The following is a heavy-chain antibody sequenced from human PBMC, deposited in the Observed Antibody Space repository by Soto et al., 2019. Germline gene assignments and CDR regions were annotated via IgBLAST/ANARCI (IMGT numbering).Heavy chain of an antibody. CDR1: GFTFRGYG. D-gene: IGHD5-18*01. Sequence: QVQLVESGGGVVQPGRSLRLSCAASGFTFRGYGMHWVRQAPGRGLAWVALISDDGSIKYYADSVRGRFTISRDNSKNTLYLQMNSLRAEDTAVYYCANSEYSRYKNIDVWGQGTTVTVSS. CDR3: ANSEYSRYKNIDV. V-gene: IGHV3-30*18. J-gene: IGHJ6*02. CDR2: ISDDGSIK.